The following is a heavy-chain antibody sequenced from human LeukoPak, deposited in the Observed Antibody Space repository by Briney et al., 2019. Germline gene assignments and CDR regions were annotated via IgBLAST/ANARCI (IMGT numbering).Heavy chain of an antibody. CDR2: ISGSGGST. CDR1: GITFSSYA. CDR3: AKDQKPDSGYDIDH. V-gene: IGHV3-23*01. Sequence: GGSLRLSCAASGITFSSYAMNWVRQAPGKGLEWVSAISGSGGSTYYADSVKGRFTISRDKSKNTLYLQMHSLRAEDTAVYYCAKDQKPDSGYDIDHWGQGTLVTVSS. D-gene: IGHD5-12*01. J-gene: IGHJ4*02.